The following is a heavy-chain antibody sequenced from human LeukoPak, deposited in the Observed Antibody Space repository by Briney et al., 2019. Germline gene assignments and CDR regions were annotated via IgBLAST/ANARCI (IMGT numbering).Heavy chain of an antibody. D-gene: IGHD5-18*01. V-gene: IGHV3-11*06. CDR1: GFTFSDYY. CDR2: ISSSSSYT. J-gene: IGHJ6*02. CDR3: ARDQYSYGYYYYYYGMDV. Sequence: GGSVRLSCAASGFTFSDYYMSWIRQAPGKGLEWVSYISSSSSYTNYADSVKGRFTISRDNAKNSLYLQMNSLRAEDTAVYYCARDQYSYGYYYYYYGMDVWGQGTTATVSS.